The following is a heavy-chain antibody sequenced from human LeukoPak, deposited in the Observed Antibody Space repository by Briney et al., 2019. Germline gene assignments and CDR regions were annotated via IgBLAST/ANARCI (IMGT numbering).Heavy chain of an antibody. J-gene: IGHJ5*02. V-gene: IGHV4-4*07. CDR1: GGSISSYY. CDR2: IYISGST. D-gene: IGHD3-10*01. CDR3: ARELGHYGSGSLEYWFDP. Sequence: SETASLTCTVSGGSISSYYWSWLRQPAGKGLEWIGHIYISGSTNYNPSLKSRVTMSVDTSKNQFSLKLSSVTAADTALYYCARELGHYGSGSLEYWFDPWGQGTLVTVSS.